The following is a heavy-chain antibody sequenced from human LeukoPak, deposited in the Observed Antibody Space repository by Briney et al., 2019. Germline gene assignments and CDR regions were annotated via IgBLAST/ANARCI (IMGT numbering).Heavy chain of an antibody. J-gene: IGHJ4*02. CDR2: IYYSGST. D-gene: IGHD4-11*01. CDR1: GVSISSGGDY. CDR3: ARGPVRDYSNY. Sequence: SETLSLTCTVSGVSISSGGDYWSCILQHPGKGMEWIGYIYYSGSTYYNPSLKSRLTISLDTSNNQFSLKLSSVTAADTAVYYCARGPVRDYSNYWGQGTLVTVSS. V-gene: IGHV4-31*03.